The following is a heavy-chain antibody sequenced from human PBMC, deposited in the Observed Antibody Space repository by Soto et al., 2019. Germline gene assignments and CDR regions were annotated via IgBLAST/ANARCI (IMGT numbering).Heavy chain of an antibody. CDR1: GDSISSGGNY. CDR2: IYHSGST. V-gene: IGHV4-30-2*01. D-gene: IGHD3-10*01. Sequence: PSETLSLTCTVSGDSISSGGNYWSWIRQPPGKGLEWIGYIYHSGSTYYNPSLKSRVTISVDRSKNQFSLKLSSVTAADTAVYYCARALITKVDYWGQGTLVTVSS. J-gene: IGHJ4*02. CDR3: ARALITKVDY.